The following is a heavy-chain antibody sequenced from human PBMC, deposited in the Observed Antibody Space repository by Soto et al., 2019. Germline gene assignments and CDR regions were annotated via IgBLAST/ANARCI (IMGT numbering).Heavy chain of an antibody. CDR3: AKGSYSTSSGGWFDP. Sequence: EMQLVESGGGLVQPGRSLRLSCAASGFTFNDYAMFWVRQAPGKGLEWVSSINWNSARIAYADSVKGRFTIFRDNAKNSLSLQMTSLRADDTAVYYCAKGSYSTSSGGWFDPWGQGTLVTVSS. CDR2: INWNSARI. J-gene: IGHJ5*02. V-gene: IGHV3-9*01. CDR1: GFTFNDYA. D-gene: IGHD6-6*01.